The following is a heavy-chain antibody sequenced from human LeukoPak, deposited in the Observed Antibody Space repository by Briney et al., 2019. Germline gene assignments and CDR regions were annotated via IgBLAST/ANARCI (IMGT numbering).Heavy chain of an antibody. D-gene: IGHD3-22*01. CDR2: ISGSGGST. J-gene: IGHJ4*02. Sequence: GGSLRLSCAASGFTFSSYAMSWVRQAPGKELEWVSAISGSGGSTYYADSVKGRFTISRDNSKNTLYLQMNSLRAEDTAVYYCAKGRNYYDSSGYYDYWGQGTLVTVSS. CDR1: GFTFSSYA. CDR3: AKGRNYYDSSGYYDY. V-gene: IGHV3-23*01.